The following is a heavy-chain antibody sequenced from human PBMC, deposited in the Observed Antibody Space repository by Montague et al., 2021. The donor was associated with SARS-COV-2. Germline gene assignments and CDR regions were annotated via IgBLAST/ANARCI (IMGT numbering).Heavy chain of an antibody. CDR3: ARHLITMIVVVIKGGWFDH. J-gene: IGHJ5*02. D-gene: IGHD3-22*01. CDR2: IYYSGST. Sequence: SETLSLTCTVSGGSISSRSYYWGWIRQPPGKGLEWIGSIYYSGSTYYNPSLKSRVTISVDTSKNQFSLKLSSVTAADTAVYYCARHLITMIVVVIKGGWFDHWGQGTLVTVSS. V-gene: IGHV4-39*01. CDR1: GGSISSRSYY.